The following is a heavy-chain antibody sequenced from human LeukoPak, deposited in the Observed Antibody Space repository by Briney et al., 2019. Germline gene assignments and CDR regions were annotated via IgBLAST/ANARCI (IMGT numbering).Heavy chain of an antibody. CDR1: GFTFSSYS. CDR3: ARRYCSSTSCNYFDY. J-gene: IGHJ4*02. V-gene: IGHV3-48*01. CDR2: ISSSSSTI. D-gene: IGHD2-2*01. Sequence: GGSLRLSCAASGFTFSSYSMNWVRQAPGKGLEWVSYISSSSSTIYYADSVKGRFTISRDNAKNSLYLQMNSLRAEDTAVYYCARRYCSSTSCNYFDYWGQGTLVTVSS.